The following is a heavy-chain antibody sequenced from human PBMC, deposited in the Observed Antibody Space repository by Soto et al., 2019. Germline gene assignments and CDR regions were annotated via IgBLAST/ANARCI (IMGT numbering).Heavy chain of an antibody. Sequence: EVQLVESGGGLVQPGRSLRLSCAASGFTFDDYAMHWVRQAPGKGLEWVSGISWNSGSIGYADSVKGRFTISRDNAKNSLYLQMNSLRAEDTALYYCARGGLQPGGYYYYYYMDVWGKGTPVTVSS. CDR1: GFTFDDYA. V-gene: IGHV3-9*01. CDR3: ARGGLQPGGYYYYYYMDV. J-gene: IGHJ6*03. CDR2: ISWNSGSI. D-gene: IGHD4-4*01.